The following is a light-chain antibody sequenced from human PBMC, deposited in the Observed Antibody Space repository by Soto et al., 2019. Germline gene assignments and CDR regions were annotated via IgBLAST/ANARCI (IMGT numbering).Light chain of an antibody. CDR2: GAS. V-gene: IGKV3-15*01. J-gene: IGKJ1*01. CDR3: QQYNNWPGT. Sequence: EIVMTQSPATLSVSPGERATLSCRASQSVSSNLGWYHQKPGQAPRLLIYGASTRATGIPARFSGSGSGTEFTLTISSLQSEDFAVYYCQQYNNWPGTFGQGTKVDIK. CDR1: QSVSSN.